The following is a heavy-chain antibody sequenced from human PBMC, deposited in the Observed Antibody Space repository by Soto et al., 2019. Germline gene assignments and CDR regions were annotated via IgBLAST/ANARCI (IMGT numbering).Heavy chain of an antibody. CDR3: ARDDPSTVTYSSSSGGYDY. CDR1: GGSISSYY. V-gene: IGHV4-59*01. J-gene: IGHJ4*02. Sequence: ETLSLTCTVSGGSISSYYWSWIRQPPGKGLEWIGYIYYSGSTNYNPSLKSRVTISVDTSKNQFSLKLSSVTAADTAVYYCARDDPSTVTYSSSSGGYDYWGQGTLVTVSS. D-gene: IGHD6-6*01. CDR2: IYYSGST.